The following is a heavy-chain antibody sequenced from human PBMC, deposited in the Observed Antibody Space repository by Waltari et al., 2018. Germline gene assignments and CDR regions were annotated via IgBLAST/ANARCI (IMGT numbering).Heavy chain of an antibody. CDR3: ARLYSSSLLDY. CDR1: GGSISSYY. Sequence: QVQLQESGPGLVKPSETLSLTCTVSGGSISSYYWSWIRQPPGKGLEWIGYIYYSGSTNYNPSLKSRVTISVDTSKNQFSLKLSSVTAADTAVYYCARLYSSSLLDYWGQGTLVTVSS. CDR2: IYYSGST. J-gene: IGHJ4*02. V-gene: IGHV4-59*01. D-gene: IGHD6-13*01.